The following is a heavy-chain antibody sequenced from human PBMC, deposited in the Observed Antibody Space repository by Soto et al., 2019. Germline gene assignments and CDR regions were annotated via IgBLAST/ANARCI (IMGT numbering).Heavy chain of an antibody. J-gene: IGHJ3*02. V-gene: IGHV4-59*01. Sequence: SETLSLTCTVSGGSISSYYWSWIRQPPGKGLEWIGYIYYSGSTNYNPSLKSRVTISVGTSKNQFSLKLSSVTAADTAVYYCARDASSGYFFDAFDIWGQGTMVTVSS. CDR2: IYYSGST. D-gene: IGHD3-22*01. CDR1: GGSISSYY. CDR3: ARDASSGYFFDAFDI.